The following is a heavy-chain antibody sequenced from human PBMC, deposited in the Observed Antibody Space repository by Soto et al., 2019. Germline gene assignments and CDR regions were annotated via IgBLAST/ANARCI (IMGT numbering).Heavy chain of an antibody. CDR1: GFTFKGYY. J-gene: IGHJ4*02. D-gene: IGHD2-21*01. Sequence: QVQLVQSGTEVKKPGASVRVSCKTSGFTFKGYYIYWVRQAPGQGLELMGWISTCNGITQYEESLQDRVTMTIDTSASTAYLELGSLTSDDTAAYFCVRGHTYYSDWYFEHWGQGTLVIVSS. CDR3: VRGHTYYSDWYFEH. CDR2: ISTCNGIT. V-gene: IGHV1-18*01.